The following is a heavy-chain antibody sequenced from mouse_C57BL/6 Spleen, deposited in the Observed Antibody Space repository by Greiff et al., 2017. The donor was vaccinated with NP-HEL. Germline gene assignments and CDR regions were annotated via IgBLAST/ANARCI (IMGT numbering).Heavy chain of an antibody. CDR1: GYTFTSYW. V-gene: IGHV1-55*01. CDR3: ASPRNGDGGFAY. J-gene: IGHJ3*01. Sequence: QVQLQQPGAELVKPGASVKMSCKASGYTFTSYWITWVKQRPGQGLEWIGDIYPGSGSTNYNEKFKSKATLTVDTSSSTAYMQLSSLTSEDSAVYYCASPRNGDGGFAYWGQGTLVTVSA. D-gene: IGHD4-1*01. CDR2: IYPGSGST.